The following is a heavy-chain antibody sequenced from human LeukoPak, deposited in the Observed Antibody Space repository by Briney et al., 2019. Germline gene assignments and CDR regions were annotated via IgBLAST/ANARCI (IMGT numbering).Heavy chain of an antibody. J-gene: IGHJ4*02. D-gene: IGHD3-9*01. V-gene: IGHV4-4*07. CDR1: GGSISSYY. CDR3: AREYDILTGYYLDY. CDR2: IYTSGST. Sequence: PETLSLTCTVSGGSISSYYWSWIRQPAGKGLEWIGRIYTSGSTNYNPSLKSRVTMSVDTSKNQFSLKLSSVTAADTAVYYCAREYDILTGYYLDYWGQGTLVTVSS.